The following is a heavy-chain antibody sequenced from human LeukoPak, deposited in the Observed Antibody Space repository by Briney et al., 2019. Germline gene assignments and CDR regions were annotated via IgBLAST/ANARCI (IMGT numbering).Heavy chain of an antibody. J-gene: IGHJ4*02. Sequence: SETLSLTWAVYGGSFSGYYWSWIRQPPGKGLEWIGEINHSGSTNYNPSLKSRVTISVDTSKNQFSLKLSSVTAADTAVYYCEKLAGYISTSCYSVDYWGQGTLVTVSS. D-gene: IGHD2-2*01. CDR3: EKLAGYISTSCYSVDY. CDR2: INHSGST. V-gene: IGHV4-34*01. CDR1: GGSFSGYY.